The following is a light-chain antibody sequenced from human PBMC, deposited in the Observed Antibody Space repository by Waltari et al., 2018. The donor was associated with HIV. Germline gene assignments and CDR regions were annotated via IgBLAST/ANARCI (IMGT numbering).Light chain of an antibody. V-gene: IGLV2-14*01. J-gene: IGLJ2*01. Sequence: QSALTQPASVSGSPGQSITISCTGTSSDLGAYNYVSWYQQHPDKAPKLMIYEVSNRPSGVSNRFSGSKSGNTASLTISGLQAEDEADYYCSSYTTTRTLVFGGGTKLTVL. CDR1: SSDLGAYNY. CDR2: EVS. CDR3: SSYTTTRTLV.